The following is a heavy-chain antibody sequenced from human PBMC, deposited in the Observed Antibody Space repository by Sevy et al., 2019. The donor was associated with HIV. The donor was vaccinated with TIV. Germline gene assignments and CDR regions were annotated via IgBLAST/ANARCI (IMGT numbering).Heavy chain of an antibody. V-gene: IGHV3-48*03. Sequence: GGSLRLSCTASGFTFSSYEMNWVRQAPGKGLEWVSYISNSGSTIHYSDSVKGRFTISRDNAKNSLYLQMNSLRAEDTALYYCAKYAGDFPHFDYWGQGTLVTVSS. CDR2: ISNSGSTI. D-gene: IGHD7-27*01. CDR1: GFTFSSYE. J-gene: IGHJ4*02. CDR3: AKYAGDFPHFDY.